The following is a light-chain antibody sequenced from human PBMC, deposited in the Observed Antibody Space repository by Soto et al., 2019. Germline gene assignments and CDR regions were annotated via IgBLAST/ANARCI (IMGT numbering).Light chain of an antibody. CDR3: QHYSGDRTT. V-gene: IGKV1-5*03. Sequence: DIQMTQSPSSVSASVGDRVTISCRASQSINKWLAWYQHKPGKAPKLLIYEVSTLDNGVPSRFSGAASATDFTLTISNLQPDDFATYYCQHYSGDRTTFGQGTKVDIK. CDR1: QSINKW. J-gene: IGKJ1*01. CDR2: EVS.